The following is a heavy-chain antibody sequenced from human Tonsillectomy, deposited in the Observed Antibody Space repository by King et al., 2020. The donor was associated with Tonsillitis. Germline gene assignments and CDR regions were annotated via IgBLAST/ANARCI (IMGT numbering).Heavy chain of an antibody. CDR3: ARGKGRMVRGVNGRHVDY. Sequence: VQLQQWGAGLLKPSETLSLTCAVYGGSFSGYYWSWIRQPPGKGLEWIGEINHSGSTNYNPSLKSRVTVSVDTSKNQFSLKLSSVTAADTAVYYCARGKGRMVRGVNGRHVDYWGQGTLVTVSS. J-gene: IGHJ4*02. V-gene: IGHV4-34*01. CDR2: INHSGST. CDR1: GGSFSGYY. D-gene: IGHD3-10*01.